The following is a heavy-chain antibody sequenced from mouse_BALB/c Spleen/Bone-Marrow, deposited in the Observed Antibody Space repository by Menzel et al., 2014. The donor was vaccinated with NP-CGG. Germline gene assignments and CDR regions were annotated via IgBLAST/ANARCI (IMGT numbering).Heavy chain of an antibody. Sequence: EVKLVESGAELVKPGASVKLSCTASGFNIKDTYMHWVKQRPEQGLEWIGRIDPANGNTKYDPKFQGKATITADTSSNAAYLQLSSLTSEDTAVYYCARFAYWGQGTLVTVSA. CDR2: IDPANGNT. CDR3: ARFAY. V-gene: IGHV14-3*02. CDR1: GFNIKDTY. J-gene: IGHJ3*01.